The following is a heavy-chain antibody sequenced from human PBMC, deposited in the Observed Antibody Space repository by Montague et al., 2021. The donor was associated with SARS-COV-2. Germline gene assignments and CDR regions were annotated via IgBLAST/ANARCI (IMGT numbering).Heavy chain of an antibody. CDR1: GGSISSYY. CDR3: ARTEYNWNDWFDP. Sequence: SETLSLTCSVSGGSISSYYWSWIRQSPGKGLEWIGYIFHSGITDYNPSLKGRATISVDMSKNQFSLKLNSVTATDSAVYYCARTEYNWNDWFDPWGQGTLVTVSS. CDR2: IFHSGIT. J-gene: IGHJ5*02. V-gene: IGHV4-59*13. D-gene: IGHD1-20*01.